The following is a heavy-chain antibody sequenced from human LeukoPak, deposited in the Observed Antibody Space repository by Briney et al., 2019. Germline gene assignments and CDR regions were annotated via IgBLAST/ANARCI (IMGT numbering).Heavy chain of an antibody. Sequence: ASVTVSCTASGYTFISYAIHWVRQAPGQRLEWMGWINAGNGNTKYSQKFQGRVTITRDTSATTAYMELSSLRSEDTAVYYCASLDWGVSDFDYWGQGTLVTVSS. J-gene: IGHJ4*02. CDR2: INAGNGNT. V-gene: IGHV1-3*01. CDR1: GYTFISYA. CDR3: ASLDWGVSDFDY. D-gene: IGHD7-27*01.